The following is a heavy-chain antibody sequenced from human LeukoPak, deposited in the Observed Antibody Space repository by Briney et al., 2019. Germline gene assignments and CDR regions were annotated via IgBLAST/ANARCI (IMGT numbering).Heavy chain of an antibody. CDR1: GYSISSGYY. V-gene: IGHV4-38-2*02. Sequence: SETLSLTCTVSGYSISSGYYWGWIRQPPGKGLEWIGSIYHSGSTYYNPSLKSRVTISVDTSKNQFSLKLSSVTAADTAVYYCARADPLYCSSTSCQPAEFDYWGQGTLATVSS. CDR2: IYHSGST. D-gene: IGHD2-2*01. J-gene: IGHJ4*02. CDR3: ARADPLYCSSTSCQPAEFDY.